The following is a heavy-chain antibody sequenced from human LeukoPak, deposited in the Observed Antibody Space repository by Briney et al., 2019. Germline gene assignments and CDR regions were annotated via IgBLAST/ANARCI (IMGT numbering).Heavy chain of an antibody. Sequence: SETLSLTCAVSGGSISSGGYSWSWIRQPPGKGLEWIGYIYHSGSTYYNPSLESRVTISVDRSKNQFSLKLSSVTAADTAVYYCARGRVMVRGITTPDYWGQGTLVTVSS. CDR3: ARGRVMVRGITTPDY. V-gene: IGHV4-30-2*01. J-gene: IGHJ4*02. CDR2: IYHSGST. D-gene: IGHD3-10*01. CDR1: GGSISSGGYS.